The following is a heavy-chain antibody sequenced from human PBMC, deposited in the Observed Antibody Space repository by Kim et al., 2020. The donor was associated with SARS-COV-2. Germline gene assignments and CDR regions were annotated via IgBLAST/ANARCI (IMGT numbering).Heavy chain of an antibody. D-gene: IGHD1-26*01. CDR1: GGSISSYY. CDR2: IYYSGST. V-gene: IGHV4-59*01. CDR3: ARLPTRYKARSGIVGATSSPGYYYYGMDV. J-gene: IGHJ6*02. Sequence: SETLSLTCTVSGGSISSYYWSWIRQPPGKGLEWIGYIYYSGSTNYNPSLKSRVTISVDTSKNQFSLKLSSVTAADTAVYYCARLPTRYKARSGIVGATSSPGYYYYGMDVWGQGTTVTVSS.